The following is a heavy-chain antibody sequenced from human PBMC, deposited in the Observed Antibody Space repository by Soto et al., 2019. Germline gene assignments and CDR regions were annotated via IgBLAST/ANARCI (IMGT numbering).Heavy chain of an antibody. CDR3: ATEENSHGGMDV. J-gene: IGHJ6*02. CDR2: IKPLSGTA. V-gene: IGHV1-69*13. Sequence: SVKVSCKASGGSFISYAFTWVRQAPGQGLEWMGGIKPLSGTANYAQKFQGRVTITADGSTRTVNMELSSLRSEDTAIYYCATEENSHGGMDVWGQGTTVTVSS. CDR1: GGSFISYA.